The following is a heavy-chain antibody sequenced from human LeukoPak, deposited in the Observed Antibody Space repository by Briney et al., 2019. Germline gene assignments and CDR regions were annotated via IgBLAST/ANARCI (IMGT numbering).Heavy chain of an antibody. CDR1: GYTFTRYY. Sequence: ASVKVSCKASGYTFTRYYMHWVRQAPGQGLEWMGKINPSGGTTVYAQKFQGRVTMTRDMSTSTVYMELSSLRSEDTAVYYCARDSVTESVRIDFDYWGQGTLVTVS. CDR3: ARDSVTESVRIDFDY. CDR2: INPSGGTT. D-gene: IGHD4-23*01. V-gene: IGHV1-46*01. J-gene: IGHJ4*02.